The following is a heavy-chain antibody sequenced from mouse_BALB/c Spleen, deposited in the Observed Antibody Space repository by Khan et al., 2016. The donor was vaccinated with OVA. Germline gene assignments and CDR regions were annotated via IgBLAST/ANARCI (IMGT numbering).Heavy chain of an antibody. Sequence: EVQLQESGPGLVKPSQSLSLTCTVTGYSITSDYAWNWLRQFPGNKLEWMGYISYSGSTSYNPSLKSRISITRDTSKNQFFLQLNSVTTEDTANYYCARSVTITTVVATDFDYWGQGTTLTVSS. D-gene: IGHD1-1*01. CDR3: ARSVTITTVVATDFDY. CDR2: ISYSGST. J-gene: IGHJ2*01. CDR1: GYSITSDYA. V-gene: IGHV3-2*02.